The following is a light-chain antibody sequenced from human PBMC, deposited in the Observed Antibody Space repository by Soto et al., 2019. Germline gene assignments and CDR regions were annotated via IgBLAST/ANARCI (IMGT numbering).Light chain of an antibody. CDR3: SSFTTSNTWM. CDR2: GVS. V-gene: IGLV2-14*01. Sequence: QSVLTQPASVSGSPGQSITISCTGTSSDVGGYNFVSWYQQHPGNAPKLMIYGVSNRPSGVSDRFSGSKSGNTASLTISGLQAEDEADYYCSSFTTSNTWMFGGGTKLTVL. J-gene: IGLJ3*02. CDR1: SSDVGGYNF.